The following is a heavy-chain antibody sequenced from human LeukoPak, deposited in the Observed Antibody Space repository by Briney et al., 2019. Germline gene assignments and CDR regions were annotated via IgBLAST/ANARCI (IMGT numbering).Heavy chain of an antibody. CDR3: ARHYMGSYYNHGLDY. CDR2: INHSGST. Sequence: SSETLSLTCAVYGGSFSGYYWSWIRQPPGKGLEWIGEINHSGSTTYNPSLKSRVTTSVDTSKKQFSLKLSSVTAADTAVYYCARHYMGSYYNHGLDYWGQGTVVTVSS. CDR1: GGSFSGYY. D-gene: IGHD3-10*01. J-gene: IGHJ4*02. V-gene: IGHV4-34*01.